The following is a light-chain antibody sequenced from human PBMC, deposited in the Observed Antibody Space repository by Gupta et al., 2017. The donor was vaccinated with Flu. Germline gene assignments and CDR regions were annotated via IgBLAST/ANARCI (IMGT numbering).Light chain of an antibody. J-gene: IGKJ1*01. CDR1: QSVNNN. CDR2: GAS. CDR3: QQFNNWPRA. V-gene: IGKV3-15*01. Sequence: EIVMTQSPATLSVSPGERATLSCRASQSVNNNLAWYQQKPGQAPRLLIYGASTRATGIPARISGSGSGTEFTLTIGSLQSEDFAVYYCQQFNNWPRAFGQGTKVEVK.